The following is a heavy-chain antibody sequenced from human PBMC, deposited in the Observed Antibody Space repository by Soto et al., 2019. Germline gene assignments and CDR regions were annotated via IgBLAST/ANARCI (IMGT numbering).Heavy chain of an antibody. CDR2: IIPIFGTA. J-gene: IGHJ6*02. Sequence: SVKVSCKASGGPFISYAISWVRQAPGQGLEWMGGIIPIFGTANYAQKFQGRVTITADESTSTAYMELSSLRSEDTAVYYCASGLGYSNYYGMDVWGQGTTVTVSS. V-gene: IGHV1-69*01. CDR1: GGPFISYA. CDR3: ASGLGYSNYYGMDV. D-gene: IGHD4-4*01.